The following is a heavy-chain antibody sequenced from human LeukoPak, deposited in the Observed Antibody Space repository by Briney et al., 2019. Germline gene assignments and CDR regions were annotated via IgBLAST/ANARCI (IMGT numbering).Heavy chain of an antibody. V-gene: IGHV1-24*01. CDR1: GYTLTELS. J-gene: IGHJ4*02. Sequence: ASVKVSCKVSGYTLTELSMHWVRQAPGKGLEWMGGFDPEDGETIYAQKFQGRVTMTEDTSTDTAYMELSSLRSEGTAVYYCATGPTQLTGTTVHYWGQGTLVTVSS. CDR3: ATGPTQLTGTTVHY. CDR2: FDPEDGET. D-gene: IGHD1-20*01.